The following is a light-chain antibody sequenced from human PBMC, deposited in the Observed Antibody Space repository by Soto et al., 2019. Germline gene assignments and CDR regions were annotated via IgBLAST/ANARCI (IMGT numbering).Light chain of an antibody. V-gene: IGKV3-11*01. CDR1: QSVSSS. Sequence: IVVSLSPATLSLSQGERATLSCRASQSVSSSLAWFQQKPGQAPRLLIYGASNRATGIPARFSGSGSGTDFTLTITSLEPEDFAVYYCQQRSNWPPLTFGGGTKVDIK. CDR2: GAS. CDR3: QQRSNWPPLT. J-gene: IGKJ4*01.